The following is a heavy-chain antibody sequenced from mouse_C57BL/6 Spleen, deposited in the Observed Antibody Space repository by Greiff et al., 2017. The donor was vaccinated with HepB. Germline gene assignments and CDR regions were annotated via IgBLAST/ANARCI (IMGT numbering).Heavy chain of an antibody. D-gene: IGHD1-1*01. CDR3: ARGYYGSDLGWYFDV. CDR1: GYTFTSYW. Sequence: QVQLQQPGAELVKPGASVKLSCKASGYTFTSYWMQWVKQRPGQGLEWIGEIDPSDSYTNYNQKFKGKATLTVDTSSSTAYMQLSSLTSEDSAVDYCARGYYGSDLGWYFDVWGTGTTVTVSS. V-gene: IGHV1-50*01. CDR2: IDPSDSYT. J-gene: IGHJ1*03.